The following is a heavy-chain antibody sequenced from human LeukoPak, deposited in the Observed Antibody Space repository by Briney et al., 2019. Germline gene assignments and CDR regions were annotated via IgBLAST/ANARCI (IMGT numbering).Heavy chain of an antibody. J-gene: IGHJ3*02. V-gene: IGHV4-4*02. CDR1: GGSISSSNW. D-gene: IGHD2-2*03. CDR3: ARDGYCSSTSCYDAFDI. CDR2: IYHSGST. Sequence: KPSGTLSLTCAVSGGSISSSNWWSWVRQPPGKGLAWIGEIYHSGSTNYNPSLKGRVTISVDKSKNQFSLKLSSVTAADTAVYYCARDGYCSSTSCYDAFDIWGQGTMVTVPS.